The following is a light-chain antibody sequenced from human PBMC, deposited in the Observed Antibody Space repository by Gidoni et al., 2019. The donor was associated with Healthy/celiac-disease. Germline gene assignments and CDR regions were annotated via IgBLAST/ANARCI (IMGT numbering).Light chain of an antibody. CDR1: QSVSSY. Sequence: EIVLTQSPATLSLSPGESATLSCRASQSVSSYLAWYQQKPGQAPRLLIYDASNRATGIPDFTLTISSLEPEDFAVYYCQQRSNWPPYTFGQGTKLEIK. V-gene: IGKV3-11*01. J-gene: IGKJ2*01. CDR2: DAS. CDR3: QQRSNWPPYT.